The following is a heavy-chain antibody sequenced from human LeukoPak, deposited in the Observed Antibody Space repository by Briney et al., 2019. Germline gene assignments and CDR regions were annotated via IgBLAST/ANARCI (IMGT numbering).Heavy chain of an antibody. CDR3: ARHTEKVWFGETYWFDP. CDR2: IYYSGGT. CDR1: GGSISSYY. V-gene: IGHV4-59*01. Sequence: SETLSLTCTVSGGSISSYYWSWIRQPPGKGPEWIGYIYYSGGTNYNPSLKSRVTISVDTSKNQFSLNLSSVTAADTAVYYCARHTEKVWFGETYWFDPWGQGTLVTVSS. J-gene: IGHJ5*02. D-gene: IGHD3-10*01.